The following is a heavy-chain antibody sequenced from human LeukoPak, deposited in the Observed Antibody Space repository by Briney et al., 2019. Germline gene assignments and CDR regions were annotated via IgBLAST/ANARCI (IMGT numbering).Heavy chain of an antibody. CDR3: ARDVGRYITTGGY. Sequence: GGSLRLSCAASGFTVSSNYMSWVRQAPGKGLEWVSVIYSGGSTYYADSVKGRFTISRDNSKNTLYLQMNSLRAEDTAVYYCARDVGRYITTGGYWGQGTLVTVSS. J-gene: IGHJ4*02. CDR1: GFTVSSNY. V-gene: IGHV3-66*01. CDR2: IYSGGST. D-gene: IGHD3-22*01.